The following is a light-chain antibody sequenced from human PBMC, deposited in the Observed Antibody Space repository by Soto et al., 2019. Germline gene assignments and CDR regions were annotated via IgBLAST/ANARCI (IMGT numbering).Light chain of an antibody. CDR2: ATS. CDR1: QSVSSIY. J-gene: IGKJ5*01. Sequence: EIVLTQSPGTLSLSPGERATLSFRASQSVSSIYLAWYQQKPGQAPSLLIYATSSRATGIPDRFSGTGSETDFTLTTSRLEPEDFAVYYCQQYDNSPITFGQGTRLEIK. V-gene: IGKV3-20*01. CDR3: QQYDNSPIT.